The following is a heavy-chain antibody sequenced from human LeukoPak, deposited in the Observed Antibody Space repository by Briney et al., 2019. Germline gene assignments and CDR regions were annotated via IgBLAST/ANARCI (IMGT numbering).Heavy chain of an antibody. CDR3: ARVCVTLDSGGYNWFDP. Sequence: ASVKVSCKASGGTFSSYAITWVRQAPGQGLEWMGWISAYNGNTNYAQDLQGGVTMTTDTSTSTVYMELRSLTSDDTAVYYCARVCVTLDSGGYNWFDPWGQGTQVTVSS. D-gene: IGHD3-10*01. J-gene: IGHJ5*02. CDR1: GGTFSSYA. CDR2: ISAYNGNT. V-gene: IGHV1-18*01.